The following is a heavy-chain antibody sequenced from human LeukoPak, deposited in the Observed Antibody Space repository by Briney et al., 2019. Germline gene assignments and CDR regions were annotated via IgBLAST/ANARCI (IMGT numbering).Heavy chain of an antibody. J-gene: IGHJ4*02. V-gene: IGHV4-4*02. CDR2: IYHSGST. CDR1: GGSISSSNW. Sequence: SETLSLTCAVSGGSISSSNWWSWVRQPPGKGLEWIGEIYHSGSTNYNPSLKSRVTISVDTSRSQFSLRLRSVTAADTAVYYCARDADPSAHYGSGSSIDHWGQGTLVTVSS. CDR3: ARDADPSAHYGSGSSIDH. D-gene: IGHD3-10*01.